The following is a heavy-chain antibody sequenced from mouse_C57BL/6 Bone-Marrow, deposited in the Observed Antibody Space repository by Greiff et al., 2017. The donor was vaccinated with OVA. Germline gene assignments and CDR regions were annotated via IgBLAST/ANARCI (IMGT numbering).Heavy chain of an antibody. Sequence: QVQLQQPGAELVRPGTSVKLSCKASGYTFTSYWMHWVKQRPGQGLEWIGVIDPSDSYTNYNQKFKGKATLTVDTSSSTAYMQLSSLTSEDSAVYYCASEDYYGSSSWFAYWGQGTLVTVSA. CDR1: GYTFTSYW. J-gene: IGHJ3*01. CDR2: IDPSDSYT. V-gene: IGHV1-59*01. CDR3: ASEDYYGSSSWFAY. D-gene: IGHD1-1*01.